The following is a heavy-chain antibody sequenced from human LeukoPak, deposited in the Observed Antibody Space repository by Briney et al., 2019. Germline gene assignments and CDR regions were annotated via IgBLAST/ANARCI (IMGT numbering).Heavy chain of an antibody. Sequence: PGGSLRLSCAASGFSFGDYAMHWVRQAPGKGLEWVAGVNWNSAYIGYGDSMKGRVTIYRDNAKKSLYLQMNSLRAEDTAVYYCARGTYCSGGSCYSFDYWGQGTLVPVSS. D-gene: IGHD2-15*01. J-gene: IGHJ4*02. CDR2: VNWNSAYI. CDR3: ARGTYCSGGSCYSFDY. V-gene: IGHV3-9*01. CDR1: GFSFGDYA.